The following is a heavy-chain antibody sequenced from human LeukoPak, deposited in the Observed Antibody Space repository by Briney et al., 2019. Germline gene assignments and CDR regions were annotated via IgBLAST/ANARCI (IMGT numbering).Heavy chain of an antibody. CDR2: IKEDGSEK. D-gene: IGHD6-19*01. V-gene: IGHV3-7*05. J-gene: IGHJ4*02. CDR3: ARDPLIAVAGIYFDY. CDR1: GFTFSNYW. Sequence: AGRSLRLSCAASGFTFSNYWMNWVRQAPGKGLEWVANIKEDGSEKNYVDSVKGRFTISRDNAKNSLYLQMSSLRAEDTAVYYCARDPLIAVAGIYFDYWGQGTLVTVSS.